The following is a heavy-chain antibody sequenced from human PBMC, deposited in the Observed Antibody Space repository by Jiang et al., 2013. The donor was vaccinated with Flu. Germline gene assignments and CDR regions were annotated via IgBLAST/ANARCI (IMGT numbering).Heavy chain of an antibody. CDR2: IYYSGST. Sequence: KPSETLSLTCTVSGGSISSYYWSWIRQPPGKGLEWIGYIYYSGSTNYNPSLKSRVTISVDTSKNQFSLKLSSVTAADTAVYYCARSYDSRMDVWGQGTTVTVSS. V-gene: IGHV4-59*01. CDR1: GGSISSYY. J-gene: IGHJ6*02. D-gene: IGHD3-22*01. CDR3: ARSYDSRMDV.